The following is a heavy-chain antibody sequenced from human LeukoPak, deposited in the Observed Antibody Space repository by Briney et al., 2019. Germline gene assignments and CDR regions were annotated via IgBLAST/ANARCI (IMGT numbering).Heavy chain of an antibody. J-gene: IGHJ3*02. CDR3: ARDKVAYDAFDI. CDR1: GYTFTSYD. D-gene: IGHD5-12*01. V-gene: IGHV1-8*01. CDR2: MNPNSGNT. Sequence: ASVKVSCKASGYTFTSYDINWVRQATGQGLEWMGWMNPNSGNTGYAQKFQGRVTMTRNTSISTAYMELSSLRSEDTAVYYCARDKVAYDAFDIWGQGTMVTVSS.